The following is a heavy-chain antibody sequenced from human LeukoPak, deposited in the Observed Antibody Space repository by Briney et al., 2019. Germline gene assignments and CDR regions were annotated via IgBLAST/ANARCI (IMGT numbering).Heavy chain of an antibody. V-gene: IGHV3-23*01. CDR2: ISGSGGST. J-gene: IGHJ4*02. D-gene: IGHD5-24*01. CDR3: PKNGGYNYFMGNFDY. CDR1: GFTFSSYA. Sequence: GGSLRLSCAASGFTFSSYAMSWVRQAPGKGLEWVSAISGSGGSTYYADSVKGRYTISRDNSKNTLYLQMTSLRGEDTAVYYCPKNGGYNYFMGNFDYWGQGTLVTVSS.